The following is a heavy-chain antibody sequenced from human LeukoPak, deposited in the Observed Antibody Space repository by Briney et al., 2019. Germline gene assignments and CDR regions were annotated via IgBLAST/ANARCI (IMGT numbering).Heavy chain of an antibody. J-gene: IGHJ4*02. CDR1: GFTVSSNY. V-gene: IGHV3-66*01. D-gene: IGHD3-22*01. Sequence: GGSLRLSCAASGFTVSSNYMSWVRQAPGKGLEWVSVIYSGGSTYYADSVKGRFTISRDNSKNTLYLQMNSLRAEDTAVYYCARAPYYDSSGYYRYFDSWGQGTLVTVSS. CDR2: IYSGGST. CDR3: ARAPYYDSSGYYRYFDS.